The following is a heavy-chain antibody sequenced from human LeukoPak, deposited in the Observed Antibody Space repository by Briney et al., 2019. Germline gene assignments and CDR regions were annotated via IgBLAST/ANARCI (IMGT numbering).Heavy chain of an antibody. D-gene: IGHD3-10*01. CDR1: GFTFSSYA. CDR2: IKQDGSEK. V-gene: IGHV3-7*01. Sequence: PGGSLRLSCAASGFTFSSYAMSWVRQAPGKGLEWVANIKQDGSEKYYVDSVKGRFTISRDNAKNSLYLQMNSLRAEDTAVYYCARDGMVRGVPIDYWGQGTLVTVSS. CDR3: ARDGMVRGVPIDY. J-gene: IGHJ4*02.